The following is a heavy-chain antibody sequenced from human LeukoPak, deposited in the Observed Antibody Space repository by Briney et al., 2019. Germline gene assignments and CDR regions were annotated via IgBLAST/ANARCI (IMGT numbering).Heavy chain of an antibody. D-gene: IGHD3-10*01. CDR2: ISGSGGST. V-gene: IGHV3-23*01. CDR3: AKDSEITMVRSYFDY. J-gene: IGHJ4*02. CDR1: GFTFSSYA. Sequence: GGSLRLSCAASGFTFSSYAMSWVRQAPGKGLEWVSAISGSGGSTYYADSVKGRFTISRDNSKNTLYLQMNSLRAEDTAVYYCAKDSEITMVRSYFDYGGQGTLVTVSA.